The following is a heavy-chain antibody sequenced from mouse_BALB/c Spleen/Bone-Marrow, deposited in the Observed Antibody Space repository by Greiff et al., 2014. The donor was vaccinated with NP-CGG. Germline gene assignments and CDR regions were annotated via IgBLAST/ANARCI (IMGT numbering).Heavy chain of an antibody. V-gene: IGHV1S81*02. CDR3: ARDGYY. Sequence: QVQLQQSGAELVKPGASVKLSCKASGYTFTSYWMHWVKQRPGQGLEWIGEINPSNGRTNYNEKFKSKATLTVDKSSSTAYMQLSGLTSEDSAVYYCARDGYYWGQGTLVTVSA. J-gene: IGHJ3*01. CDR2: INPSNGRT. CDR1: GYTFTSYW. D-gene: IGHD2-3*01.